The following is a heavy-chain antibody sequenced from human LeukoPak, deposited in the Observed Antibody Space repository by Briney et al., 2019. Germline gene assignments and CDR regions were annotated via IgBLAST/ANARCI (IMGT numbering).Heavy chain of an antibody. J-gene: IGHJ4*02. CDR3: AIQETAMVSGFDY. CDR2: IIHIFGTA. V-gene: IGHV1-69*05. CDR1: GGTFSSYA. D-gene: IGHD5-18*01. Sequence: SVKVSCTASGGTFSSYAISWVRQSPGQGLEWMGGIIHIFGTANYAQKLQGRVTITTDESTSTAYMELSSLRSEDTAVYYCAIQETAMVSGFDYWGQGTLVTVSS.